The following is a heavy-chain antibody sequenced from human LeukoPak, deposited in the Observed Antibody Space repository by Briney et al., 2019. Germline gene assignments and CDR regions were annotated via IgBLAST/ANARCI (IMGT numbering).Heavy chain of an antibody. CDR1: GYSISSGYY. CDR2: TYHSGST. Sequence: PSETLSLTCAVSGYSISSGYYWGWIRQPPGKGLEWIGSTYHSGSTYYNPSLKSRVTISVDTSKNQFSLKLSSVTAADTAVYYCARAESYSSSWFDYWGQGTLVTVSS. J-gene: IGHJ4*02. D-gene: IGHD6-13*01. CDR3: ARAESYSSSWFDY. V-gene: IGHV4-38-2*01.